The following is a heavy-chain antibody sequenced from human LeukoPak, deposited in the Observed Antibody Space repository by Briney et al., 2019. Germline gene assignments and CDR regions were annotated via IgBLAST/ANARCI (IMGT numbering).Heavy chain of an antibody. CDR3: ARGRAVVPAAPFDY. Sequence: PSQTLSLTCTVSGGSISSGDYYWSWIRQPPGKGLECIGYIYYSGSTYYNPSLKSRVTISVDTSKNQFSLKLSSVTAADTAVYYCARGRAVVPAAPFDYWGQGTLVTVSS. CDR2: IYYSGST. CDR1: GGSISSGDYY. J-gene: IGHJ4*02. V-gene: IGHV4-30-4*01. D-gene: IGHD2-2*01.